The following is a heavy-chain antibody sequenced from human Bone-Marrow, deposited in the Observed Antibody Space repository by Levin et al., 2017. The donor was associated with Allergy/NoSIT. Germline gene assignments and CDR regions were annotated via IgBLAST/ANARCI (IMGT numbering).Heavy chain of an antibody. CDR2: IFSNAEN. V-gene: IGHV2-26*01. J-gene: IGHJ6*02. Sequence: SGPTLVKPTETLTLTCTVSGFSLSNSRMGVSWIRQPPGKALEWLAHIFSNAENSYSISMKNRLTISKDTSRRQVVLTMTTMDPADTATYYCARIPWLIVGGYGMDVWGQGTTVTVSS. CDR1: GFSLSNSRMG. CDR3: ARIPWLIVGGYGMDV. D-gene: IGHD3-22*01.